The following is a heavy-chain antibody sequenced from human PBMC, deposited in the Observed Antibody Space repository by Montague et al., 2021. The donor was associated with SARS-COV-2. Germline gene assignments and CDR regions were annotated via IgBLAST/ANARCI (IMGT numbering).Heavy chain of an antibody. CDR3: ARHYDHSSRVDS. J-gene: IGHJ4*02. CDR2: VYYRGNT. D-gene: IGHD3-16*01. V-gene: IGHV4-59*08. CDR1: GGSISPDY. Sequence: SETLSLTCTVFGGSISPDYWTWIRQPPGKGLEWIGFVYYRGNTYYNPSLRGRVTISVDTSSNHFSLTLSSVTAADTAIYYCARHYDHSSRVDSWGQGTLVTVSS.